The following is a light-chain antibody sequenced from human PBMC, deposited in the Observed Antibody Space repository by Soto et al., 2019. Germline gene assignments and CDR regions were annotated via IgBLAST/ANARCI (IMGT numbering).Light chain of an antibody. Sequence: EIVLTQSPGTLSVSPGERATLSCRASQSVSSSYLAWYQQKPGQAPRLLIYGASSRATGIPDRCSDSGSGIDIALTMSRLEPDEFAVDYCQDYCRSLWTCGQETDVEFK. J-gene: IGKJ1*01. CDR3: QDYCRSLWT. V-gene: IGKV3-20*01. CDR1: QSVSSSY. CDR2: GAS.